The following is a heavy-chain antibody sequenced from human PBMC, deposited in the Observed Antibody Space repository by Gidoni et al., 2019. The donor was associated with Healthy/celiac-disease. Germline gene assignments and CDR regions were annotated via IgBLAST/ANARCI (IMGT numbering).Heavy chain of an antibody. D-gene: IGHD6-19*01. CDR3: ASSSRDSSGWPYFDY. J-gene: IGHJ4*02. CDR1: GGTFSSYA. Sequence: QVQLVQSGAEVKKPGSSVKVSCKASGGTFSSYAISWVRQAPGQGLEWMGGSIPIFGTANYAQKFQGRVTITADESTSTAYMELSSLRSEDTAVYYCASSSRDSSGWPYFDYWGQGTLVTVSS. V-gene: IGHV1-69*01. CDR2: SIPIFGTA.